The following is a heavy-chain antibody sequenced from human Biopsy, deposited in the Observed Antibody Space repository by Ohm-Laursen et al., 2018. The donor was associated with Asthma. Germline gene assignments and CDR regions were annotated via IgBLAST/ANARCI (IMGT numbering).Heavy chain of an antibody. Sequence: TLSLTCTVSGGSISSDYWSWLRQSPGKALEWLARIDWEEDKFYSTSLRTRLTISKGSSEDQVVLTMTNMGPVDTATYYCTRHNDYWGPGILVTVSS. D-gene: IGHD1-14*01. CDR3: TRHNDY. V-gene: IGHV2-70*16. CDR1: GGSISSDYW. J-gene: IGHJ4*02. CDR2: IDWEEDK.